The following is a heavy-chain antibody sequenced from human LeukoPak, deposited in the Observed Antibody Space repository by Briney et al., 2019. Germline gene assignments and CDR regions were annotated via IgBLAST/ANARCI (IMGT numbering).Heavy chain of an antibody. J-gene: IGHJ4*02. CDR1: GYSISSGYY. V-gene: IGHV4-38-2*01. D-gene: IGHD6-19*01. CDR2: IYHSGST. CDR3: ARVGAVAGNMDY. Sequence: SSETLSLTCAVSGYSISSGYYWGWIRQPPGKGLEWIGSIYHSGSTYYNPSLKSRVTISVDTSENQFSLRLSSVTAADTAVYYCARVGAVAGNMDYWGQGTLVTVSS.